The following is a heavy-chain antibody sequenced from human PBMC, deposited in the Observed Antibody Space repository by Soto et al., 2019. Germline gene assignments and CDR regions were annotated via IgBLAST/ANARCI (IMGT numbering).Heavy chain of an antibody. J-gene: IGHJ4*02. Sequence: SETLSLTCAVSSGSISSSNWWSWVRQPPGKGLEWIGEIYHSGSTNYNPSLKSRVTISVDKSKNQFSLKLSSVTAADTAVYYCARGFSYGLLFFDYWGQGTLVTVSS. CDR3: ARGFSYGLLFFDY. CDR1: SGSISSSNW. V-gene: IGHV4-4*02. CDR2: IYHSGST. D-gene: IGHD5-18*01.